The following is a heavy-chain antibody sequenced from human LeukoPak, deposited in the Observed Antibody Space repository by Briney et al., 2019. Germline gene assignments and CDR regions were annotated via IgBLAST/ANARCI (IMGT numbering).Heavy chain of an antibody. CDR3: ARDDRSRVRRYDSSGYYLTRFDY. Sequence: GASVKVSCKASGYTFTSYGISWVRQAPGQGLEWMGWISAYNGNTNYAQKLQGRVTMTTDTSTSTAYMELRSLRSDDTAVYYCARDDRSRVRRYDSSGYYLTRFDYWGQGTLVTVSS. CDR2: ISAYNGNT. V-gene: IGHV1-18*01. D-gene: IGHD3-22*01. CDR1: GYTFTSYG. J-gene: IGHJ4*02.